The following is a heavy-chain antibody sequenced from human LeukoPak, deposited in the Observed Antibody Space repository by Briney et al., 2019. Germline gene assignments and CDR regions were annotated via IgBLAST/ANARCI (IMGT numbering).Heavy chain of an antibody. J-gene: IGHJ3*02. V-gene: IGHV1-2*02. CDR1: GYTFSAWY. CDR3: ARGDGFDI. CDR2: ITPNSGGT. Sequence: GASVKVSCKASGYTFSAWYIHWVRQAPGQGLEWTGWITPNSGGTNYAQKFQGRVTMTRDTSISTVYMELSGLTSDGTAVYYCARGDGFDIWGQGTVVTVSS.